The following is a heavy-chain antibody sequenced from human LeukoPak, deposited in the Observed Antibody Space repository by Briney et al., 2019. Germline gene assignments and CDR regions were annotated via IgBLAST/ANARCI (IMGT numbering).Heavy chain of an antibody. CDR2: INHSGST. Sequence: KSSETLSLTCAVYGGSFSGYYWSWIRQPPGKGLEWIGEINHSGSTNYNPSLKSRVTISVDTSKNQFSLKLSSVTAADTAVYYCVRHNPPLRWRVEDVRGKGTTVTVSS. D-gene: IGHD4-23*01. CDR1: GGSFSGYY. J-gene: IGHJ6*04. CDR3: VRHNPPLRWRVEDV. V-gene: IGHV4-34*01.